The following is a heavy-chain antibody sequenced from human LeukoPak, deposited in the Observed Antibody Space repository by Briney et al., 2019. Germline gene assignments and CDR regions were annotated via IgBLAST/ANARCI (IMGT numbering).Heavy chain of an antibody. CDR1: GFMFSTYA. J-gene: IGHJ4*02. CDR3: AKSFWWFGEFSPFDY. D-gene: IGHD3-10*01. V-gene: IGHV3-23*01. CDR2: ISGSGTTT. Sequence: GGSLRLSCAASGFMFSTYAMSWVRQAPGKGLEWVSAISGSGTTTYYADSVKGRFTISRDNPKNTLYLQINSLRAEDTAVYYCAKSFWWFGEFSPFDYWGQGTLVTVSS.